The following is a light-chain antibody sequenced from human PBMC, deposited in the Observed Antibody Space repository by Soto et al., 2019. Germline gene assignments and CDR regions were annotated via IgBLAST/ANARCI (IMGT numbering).Light chain of an antibody. CDR1: QSVSSSY. J-gene: IGKJ3*01. V-gene: IGKV3-20*01. CDR3: QYYGSSPT. Sequence: EIVLTQSPGTLSLSPGERGTLSCRASQSVSSSYLAWFQQKPSQAPRLLIYGASSRATGIPDRFSGSGSGTDFTLTISRLEPEDFAVYFCQYYGSSPTFGPGTKVDIK. CDR2: GAS.